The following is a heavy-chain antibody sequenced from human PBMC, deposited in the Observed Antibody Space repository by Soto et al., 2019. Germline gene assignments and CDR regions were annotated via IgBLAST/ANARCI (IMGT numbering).Heavy chain of an antibody. V-gene: IGHV1-18*04. CDR3: ACLTVVVPAVGFDP. CDR2: ISAYNGNT. Sequence: ASVKVSCKASGYTFTSYGISWVRQAPGQGLEWMGWISAYNGNTNYAQKLQGRVTMTTDTSTSTAYMELRSLRSDDTVVYYCACLTVVVPAVGFDPCGQGTLVTVSS. CDR1: GYTFTSYG. D-gene: IGHD2-2*01. J-gene: IGHJ5*02.